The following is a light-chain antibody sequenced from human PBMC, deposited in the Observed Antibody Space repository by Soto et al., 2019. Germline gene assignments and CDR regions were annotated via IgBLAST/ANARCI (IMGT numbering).Light chain of an antibody. J-gene: IGKJ3*01. V-gene: IGKV1-5*03. CDR2: KTS. CDR1: QSISSW. CDR3: QQSRV. Sequence: DIQMTQAPSTLSASVGDRVTITCRASQSISSWLAWYQQKPGKAPKLLIYKTSSLKSGVPSRFSGSGSGTEFTLTISSLQADDFATYYCQQSRVFGPGTQVDIK.